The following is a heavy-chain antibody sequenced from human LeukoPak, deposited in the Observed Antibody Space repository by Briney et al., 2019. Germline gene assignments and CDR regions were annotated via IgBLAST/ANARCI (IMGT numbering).Heavy chain of an antibody. CDR2: IATDGSI. CDR1: GFIVSSVE. D-gene: IGHD6-19*01. V-gene: IGHV3-48*03. Sequence: GGSLRLSCAGSGFIVSSVEMNWVREAPGKGLEWISFIATDGSINYADSVKGRFTLSRDSAQNSLYLHMNSLRAEDTAVYYCATPPSGWGTYHYIDVWGKGTSVTITS. J-gene: IGHJ6*03. CDR3: ATPPSGWGTYHYIDV.